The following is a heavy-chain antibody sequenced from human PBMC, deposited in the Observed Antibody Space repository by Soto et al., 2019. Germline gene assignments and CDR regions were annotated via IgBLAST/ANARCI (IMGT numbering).Heavy chain of an antibody. V-gene: IGHV1-69*01. CDR1: GGSVSDYA. J-gene: IGHJ4*02. CDR2: IVPILGTA. CDR3: ARGGYSSSWRFDY. Sequence: QVHLVQSGTQVKKPGSSVRVSCRASGGSVSDYAINWVRQAPGQGLEWVGGIVPILGTAYYAQNFQGRVTITADESTNTAFMELTGLRSEDTAVYYCARGGYSSSWRFDYWGQGTLVTVSS. D-gene: IGHD6-13*01.